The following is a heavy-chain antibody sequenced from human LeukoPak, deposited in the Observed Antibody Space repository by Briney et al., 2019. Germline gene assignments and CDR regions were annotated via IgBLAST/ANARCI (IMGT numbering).Heavy chain of an antibody. CDR2: ISGSGGST. Sequence: GGSLRLSCAASGFTFSSYAMSWVPQAPGKGLEWVSAISGSGGSTYYADSVKGRCTISRDNSKNTLYLQMNSLRAEDTAVYYCAKARYRDYGDYAGDAFDIWGQGTMVTVSS. CDR3: AKARYRDYGDYAGDAFDI. J-gene: IGHJ3*02. D-gene: IGHD4-17*01. CDR1: GFTFSSYA. V-gene: IGHV3-23*01.